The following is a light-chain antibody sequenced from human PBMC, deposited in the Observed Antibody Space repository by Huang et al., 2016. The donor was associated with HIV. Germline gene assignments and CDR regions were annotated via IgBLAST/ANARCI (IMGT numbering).Light chain of an antibody. V-gene: IGKV1-27*01. J-gene: IGKJ1*01. CDR3: QKYDSAPRT. CDR2: AAS. CDR1: RDISTF. Sequence: MTQSPPSLSASIGDRVTLTCRASRDISTFVAWYQQKPGKPPRLLIYAASILHSGVPSRFSGGGAGTNFTLTVSSLQPEDVAKYYCQKYDSAPRTFGQGTKLEL.